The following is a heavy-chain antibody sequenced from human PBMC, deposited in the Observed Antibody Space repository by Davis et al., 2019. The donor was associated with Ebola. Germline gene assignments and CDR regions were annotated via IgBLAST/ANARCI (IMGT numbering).Heavy chain of an antibody. J-gene: IGHJ5*02. CDR3: ARCYYIGNWFDP. D-gene: IGHD3-10*01. Sequence: MPGGSLRLSCTVSGGSISSYYWSWIRQPPGKGLEWIGEINHSGSTNYNPSLKSRVTISVDTSKNQFSLKLSSVTAADTAVYYCARCYYIGNWFDPWGQGTLVTVSS. CDR1: GGSISSYY. V-gene: IGHV4-34*01. CDR2: INHSGST.